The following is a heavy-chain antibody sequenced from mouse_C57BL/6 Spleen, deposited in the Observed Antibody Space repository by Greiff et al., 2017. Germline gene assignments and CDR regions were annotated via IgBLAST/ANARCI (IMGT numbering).Heavy chain of an antibody. CDR3: ARHFLYYYGAPLDY. D-gene: IGHD1-1*01. Sequence: EVMLVESGGDLVKPGGSLKLSCAASGFTFSSYGMSWVRQTPDKRLEWVATISSGGSYTYYPDSVKGRFTISRDNAKNTLYLQMSSLKSEDTAMYYCARHFLYYYGAPLDYWGQGTTLTVSS. J-gene: IGHJ2*01. V-gene: IGHV5-6*01. CDR2: ISSGGSYT. CDR1: GFTFSSYG.